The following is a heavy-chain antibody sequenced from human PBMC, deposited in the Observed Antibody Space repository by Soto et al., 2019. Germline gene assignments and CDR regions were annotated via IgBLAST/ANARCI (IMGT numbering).Heavy chain of an antibody. CDR2: ISWDGGST. D-gene: IGHD5-12*01. J-gene: IGHJ4*02. V-gene: IGHV3-43*01. Sequence: EVQLVESGGVVVQPGGSLRLSCAASGFTFDDYTMHWVRQAPGKGLEWVSLISWDGGSTYYADSVKGRFTISRDNSKNSLYLQMNSLRTEDTALYYCAKGRRDGYNYVLPGDYFDYWGQGTLVTVSS. CDR3: AKGRRDGYNYVLPGDYFDY. CDR1: GFTFDDYT.